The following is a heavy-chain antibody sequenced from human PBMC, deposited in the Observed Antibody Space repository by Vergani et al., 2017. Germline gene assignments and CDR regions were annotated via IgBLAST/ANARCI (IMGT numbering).Heavy chain of an antibody. CDR2: IYYTGNT. V-gene: IGHV4-59*01. Sequence: QVQLQESGPGLVKPSETLSLTCTVSGGSFTNYYWSWIRQPPGKGLEWVGHIYYTGNTNYNPSLESRVTISFDTSKNKFSLTVNSVTAADTAVYYCARDGDDSGWYRYFDLRGHGTLVAVSS. CDR3: ARDGDDSGWYRYFDL. J-gene: IGHJ2*01. CDR1: GGSFTNYY. D-gene: IGHD6-19*01.